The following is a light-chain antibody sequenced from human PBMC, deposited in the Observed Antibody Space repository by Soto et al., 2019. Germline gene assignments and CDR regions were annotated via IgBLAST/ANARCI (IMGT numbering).Light chain of an antibody. CDR3: MQSIRWPPYT. Sequence: DVVLTQSPLSLPVTLGQPASISCRSSQSLQYSDGNTYLNWFQQRPGQSPRRLIYKVSNRDSGVPDRFSGSGSGTDLTLRISRVEAEDVGVYYCMQSIRWPPYTFGQGTKLEIK. CDR2: KVS. CDR1: QSLQYSDGNTY. V-gene: IGKV2-30*01. J-gene: IGKJ2*01.